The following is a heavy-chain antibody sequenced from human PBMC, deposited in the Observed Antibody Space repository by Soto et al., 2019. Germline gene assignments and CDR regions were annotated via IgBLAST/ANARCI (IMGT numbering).Heavy chain of an antibody. Sequence: GGSLRLSCAASGFIFNTYWMGWVRQAPGTGLEWVANIKGDGSQITYADSVKGRFTISRDNAKDSLYLQMNSLRAEDTAIYYCADWPRSSGFDDWGQGTLVTVS. CDR3: ADWPRSSGFDD. CDR1: GFIFNTYW. J-gene: IGHJ4*02. D-gene: IGHD6-13*01. V-gene: IGHV3-7*05. CDR2: IKGDGSQI.